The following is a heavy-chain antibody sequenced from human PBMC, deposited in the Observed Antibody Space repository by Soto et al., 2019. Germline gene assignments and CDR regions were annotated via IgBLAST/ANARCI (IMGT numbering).Heavy chain of an antibody. CDR1: GFTFSSYW. V-gene: IGHV3-74*01. Sequence: EVQLVESGGGLVQPGGSLRLSCAASGFTFSSYWMHWVRQAPGKGLVWVSRINSDGSSTTYADSVKGRFTISRENAKNTLYLQMNSLRAEDTAVYYCVRVPTGGYAFSLDDYWGKETLVTVSS. CDR3: VRVPTGGYAFSLDDY. CDR2: INSDGSST. D-gene: IGHD5-12*01. J-gene: IGHJ4*02.